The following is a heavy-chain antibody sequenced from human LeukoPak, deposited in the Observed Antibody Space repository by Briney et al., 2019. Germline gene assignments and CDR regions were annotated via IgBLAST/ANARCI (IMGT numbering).Heavy chain of an antibody. J-gene: IGHJ5*02. CDR1: GGSISSGSYY. V-gene: IGHV4-61*02. Sequence: SQTLSLTCTVSGGSISSGSYYWSWIRQPAGKGLEWVGRIYTSGSTNYNPSLKSRVTISVDTSKNQFSLKLSSVTAADTAVYYCAREGESSQWLANNWFDPWGQGTPVTVSS. CDR2: IYTSGST. CDR3: AREGESSQWLANNWFDP. D-gene: IGHD6-19*01.